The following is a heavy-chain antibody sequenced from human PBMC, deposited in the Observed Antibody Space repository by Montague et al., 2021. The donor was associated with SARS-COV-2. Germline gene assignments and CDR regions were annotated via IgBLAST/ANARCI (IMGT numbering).Heavy chain of an antibody. V-gene: IGHV4-34*01. Sequence: SETLSLTCAVYGGSLSGYYWSWIRQAPGKGLEWIGEINHSRSTNXNPSLKSRVTMPLDTSKNQFSLNLSSVTAADTAVYYCAREGIGCNSCLGYWGQGTLVTVSS. CDR1: GGSLSGYY. CDR2: INHSRST. CDR3: AREGIGCNSCLGY. J-gene: IGHJ4*02. D-gene: IGHD2-2*01.